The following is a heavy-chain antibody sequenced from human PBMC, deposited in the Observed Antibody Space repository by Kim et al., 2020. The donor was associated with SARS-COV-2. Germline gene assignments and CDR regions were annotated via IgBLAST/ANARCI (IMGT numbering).Heavy chain of an antibody. Sequence: GGSLRLSCAASGFTFTNYGIHWVRQAPGKGLEWVASILHDGTNKYYAESVKGRFTISKDNSKNTLYLQMNSLRGEDTAVYYCAKQGYETSVVTSYLDHWGQGTLVPVSS. D-gene: IGHD3-16*02. CDR2: ILHDGTNK. CDR3: AKQGYETSVVTSYLDH. V-gene: IGHV3-30*18. J-gene: IGHJ4*02. CDR1: GFTFTNYG.